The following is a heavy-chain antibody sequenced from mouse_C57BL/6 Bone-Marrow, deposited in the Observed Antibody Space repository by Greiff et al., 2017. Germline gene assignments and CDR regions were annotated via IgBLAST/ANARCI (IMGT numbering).Heavy chain of an antibody. CDR3: AREYYYGSRDWYFDV. CDR2: IHPNSGST. V-gene: IGHV1-64*01. Sequence: VQLQQPGAELVKPGASVKLSCKASGYTFTSYWMHWVKQRPGQGLEWIGMIHPNSGSTNSNEKFKSKATLTVDKSSSTAYMQLSSLTSADSAVYYCAREYYYGSRDWYFDVWGTGTTVTVSS. CDR1: GYTFTSYW. D-gene: IGHD1-1*01. J-gene: IGHJ1*03.